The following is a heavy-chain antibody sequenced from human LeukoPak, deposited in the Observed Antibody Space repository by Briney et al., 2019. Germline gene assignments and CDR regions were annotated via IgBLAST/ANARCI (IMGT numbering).Heavy chain of an antibody. J-gene: IGHJ6*02. D-gene: IGHD6-13*01. CDR2: IDPDGSTT. CDR1: GFTLSSYW. V-gene: IGHV3-74*01. Sequence: GGSLRLSCAASGFTLSSYWMHWVRQAPGEGLVWVSRIDPDGSTTDYADSVKGRFTTSRDNAKNTLYLQMNSLRAEDTALYYCTRVQAGRAGLMDVWGRGTTVTVSS. CDR3: TRVQAGRAGLMDV.